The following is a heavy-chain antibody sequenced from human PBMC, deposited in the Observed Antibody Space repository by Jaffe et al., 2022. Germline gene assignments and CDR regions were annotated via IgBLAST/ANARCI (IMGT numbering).Heavy chain of an antibody. J-gene: IGHJ6*03. CDR1: GFTFSSYE. V-gene: IGHV3-48*03. D-gene: IGHD3-10*01. CDR3: ARDGSGRGSGSYGYYYYMDV. Sequence: EVQLVESGGGLVQPGGSLRLSCAASGFTFSSYEMNWVRQAPGKGLEWVSYISSSGSTIYYADSVKGRFTISRDNAKNSLYLQMNSLRAEDTAVYYCARDGSGRGSGSYGYYYYMDVWGKGTTVTVSS. CDR2: ISSSGSTI.